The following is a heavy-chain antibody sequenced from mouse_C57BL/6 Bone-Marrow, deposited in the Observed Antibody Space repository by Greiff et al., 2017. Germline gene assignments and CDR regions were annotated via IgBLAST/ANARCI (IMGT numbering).Heavy chain of an antibody. V-gene: IGHV1-64*01. CDR2: IHPNSGST. D-gene: IGHD1-1*01. CDR3: ARGGAYCLFAY. CDR1: GYTFTSYW. Sequence: QVQLQQSGAELVKPGASVKLSCKASGYTFTSYWMHWVKQRPGQGLEWIGMIHPNSGSTNYNEKFKSKATLTVDKSSSTAYMQLSSLTSEDSAVYYCARGGAYCLFAYWGQGTLVTVSA. J-gene: IGHJ3*01.